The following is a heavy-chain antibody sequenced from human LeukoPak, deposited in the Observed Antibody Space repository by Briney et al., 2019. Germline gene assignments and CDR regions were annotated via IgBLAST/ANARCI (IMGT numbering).Heavy chain of an antibody. D-gene: IGHD2-2*01. CDR3: ARENCSSTSCAEDWFDP. V-gene: IGHV1-2*02. CDR2: INPNSGGT. J-gene: IGHJ5*02. CDR1: GYTFTGYY. Sequence: ASVKVSCKASGYTFTGYYMHWVRQAPGQGLEWMGWINPNSGGTNYAQKFQGRVTMTRDTSISTAYMELSRLRSDDTAVYYCARENCSSTSCAEDWFDPWGQGTLVTVSS.